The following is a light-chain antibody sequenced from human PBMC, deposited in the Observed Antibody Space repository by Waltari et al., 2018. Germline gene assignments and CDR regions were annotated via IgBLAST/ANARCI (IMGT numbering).Light chain of an antibody. J-gene: IGLJ1*01. CDR2: RNN. Sequence: QSVLTQPPSASETPGQRVTISCSGSNANLGSNYLYWYQQLPGPPPKLLIHRNNQRPSGVPDRFSASKSGTSASLAIDGLRSEDEAIYYCVSWDDSHYVFGPGTQVTVL. V-gene: IGLV1-47*01. CDR3: VSWDDSHYV. CDR1: NANLGSNY.